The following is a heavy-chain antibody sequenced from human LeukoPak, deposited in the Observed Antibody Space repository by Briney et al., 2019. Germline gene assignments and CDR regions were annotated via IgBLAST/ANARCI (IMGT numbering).Heavy chain of an antibody. J-gene: IGHJ5*02. D-gene: IGHD3-10*01. V-gene: IGHV4-34*01. CDR2: INHSGST. CDR3: ARSITMVRELNP. Sequence: PSETLSLTCAVYGGSFSGYYWSWIRQPPGKGLEWIGEINHSGSTNYNPSLKSRVTISVDTSKNQFSLKLSSVTAADTAVYYCARSITMVRELNPWGQGTLVTVSS. CDR1: GGSFSGYY.